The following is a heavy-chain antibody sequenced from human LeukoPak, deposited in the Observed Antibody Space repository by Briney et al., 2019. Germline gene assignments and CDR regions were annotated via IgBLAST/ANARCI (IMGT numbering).Heavy chain of an antibody. CDR3: ARHCCSAPSKRVFDI. V-gene: IGHV4-39*01. J-gene: IGHJ3*02. D-gene: IGHD2-15*01. CDR1: GDSTSSDRYY. Sequence: SETLSLTCTVSGDSTSSDRYYGGWVRQPPGKGLERIGTISYSGNTDYNPSLRSRVTISVDTSNNQFSLRLGSVTAADTAIYHCARHCCSAPSKRVFDIWGQGTMVTVSS. CDR2: ISYSGNT.